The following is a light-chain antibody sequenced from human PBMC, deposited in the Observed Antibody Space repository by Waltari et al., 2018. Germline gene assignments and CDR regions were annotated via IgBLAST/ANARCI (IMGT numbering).Light chain of an antibody. CDR3: QQYQKWPPLT. V-gene: IGKV3D-15*01. Sequence: EIVMTQSPATLSVSPGERDTLSCRASQSVSNNLAWYQQRTGQAPRLRIYGAYSRATDVAARCSGSVSGTEFTVSINSLQSEDFAVYYCQQYQKWPPLTFGGGTKGEIK. CDR2: GAY. CDR1: QSVSNN. J-gene: IGKJ4*01.